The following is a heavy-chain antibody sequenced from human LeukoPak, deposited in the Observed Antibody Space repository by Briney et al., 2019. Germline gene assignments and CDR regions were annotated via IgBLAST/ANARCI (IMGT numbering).Heavy chain of an antibody. CDR2: ISDSGYRT. V-gene: IGHV3-23*01. CDR1: GFTFSNYA. J-gene: IGHJ4*02. Sequence: PGGSLRLSCAASGFTFSNYAMSWVRQAPGKGLEWVSGISDSGYRTYYADSVKGRFTISRDNSKNTVYLQMNSLRAEDTALYYCVKGGVATIFDYWGQGTPVTVSS. D-gene: IGHD5-12*01. CDR3: VKGGVATIFDY.